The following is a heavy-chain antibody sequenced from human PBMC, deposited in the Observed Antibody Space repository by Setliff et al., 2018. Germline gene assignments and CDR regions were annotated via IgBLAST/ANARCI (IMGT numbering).Heavy chain of an antibody. CDR1: DGSMTSGSYY. Sequence: SETLSLTCSVSDGSMTSGSYYWGWIRQPPGKGLEWIGEINHSGSTNYNPSLKSRVTISLDTSKNQVSLNLRSVTAADTAVYYCARTGTYRYFDYWGQGTLVTVSS. V-gene: IGHV4-39*01. CDR3: ARTGTYRYFDY. D-gene: IGHD1-1*01. J-gene: IGHJ4*02. CDR2: INHSGST.